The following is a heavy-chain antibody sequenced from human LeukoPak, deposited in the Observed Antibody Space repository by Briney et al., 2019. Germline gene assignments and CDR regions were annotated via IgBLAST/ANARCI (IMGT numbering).Heavy chain of an antibody. V-gene: IGHV3-48*03. D-gene: IGHD3-10*01. Sequence: PGGSLRLSCAASGFTFSSYEMNWVRQAPGKGLEWVSYISSSGSTIYYADSVKGRFTISRDNAKNSLYLQMNSLRAEDTAVYYCARGYGSGSYYYYFDYWGQGTLVTVSS. CDR2: ISSSGSTI. CDR1: GFTFSSYE. CDR3: ARGYGSGSYYYYFDY. J-gene: IGHJ4*02.